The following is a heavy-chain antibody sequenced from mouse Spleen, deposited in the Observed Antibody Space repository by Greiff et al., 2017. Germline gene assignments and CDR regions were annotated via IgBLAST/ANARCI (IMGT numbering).Heavy chain of an antibody. CDR1: GFTFSSNA. V-gene: IGHV5-9-1*01. D-gene: IGHD4-1*01. CDR2: ISSGGSYT. Sequence: EVKLMESGGGLVKPGGSLKLSCAASGFTFSSNAMSWVRQTPEKRLEWVATISSGGSYTYYPDSVKGRFTISRDNAKNTLYLQMSSLRSEDTAMYYCARANWGDYWGQGTTLTVSS. CDR3: ARANWGDY. J-gene: IGHJ2*01.